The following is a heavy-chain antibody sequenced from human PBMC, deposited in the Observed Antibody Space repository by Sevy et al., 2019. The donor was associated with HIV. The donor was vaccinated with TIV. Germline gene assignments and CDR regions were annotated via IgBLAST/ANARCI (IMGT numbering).Heavy chain of an antibody. CDR2: ISGSGGST. D-gene: IGHD3-22*01. CDR3: AKDPGGYDSSVYYTPIFDY. V-gene: IGHV3-23*01. J-gene: IGHJ4*02. Sequence: GGSLRPSCAASGFTFSSYAMSWVRQAPGKGLEWVSAISGSGGSTYYADSVKGRFTISRDNSKNTLYLQMNSLRAEDTAVYYCAKDPGGYDSSVYYTPIFDYWGQGTLVTVSS. CDR1: GFTFSSYA.